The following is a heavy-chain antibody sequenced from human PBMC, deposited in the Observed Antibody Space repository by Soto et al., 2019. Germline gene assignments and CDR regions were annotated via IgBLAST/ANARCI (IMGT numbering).Heavy chain of an antibody. CDR3: ARDREVYSYGYGYYYYYGMDV. CDR1: GYTFTSYG. Sequence: QVQLVQSGAEVKKPGASVKVSCKASGYTFTSYGISWGRQAPGQGLEWMGWISAYNGNTNYAQKLQGRVTMTTDTSTSTAYMELRSLRSDDTAVYYCARDREVYSYGYGYYYYYGMDVWGQGTTVTVSS. V-gene: IGHV1-18*04. D-gene: IGHD5-18*01. J-gene: IGHJ6*02. CDR2: ISAYNGNT.